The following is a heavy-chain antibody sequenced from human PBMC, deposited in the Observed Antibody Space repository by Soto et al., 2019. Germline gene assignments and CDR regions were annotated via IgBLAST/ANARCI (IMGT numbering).Heavy chain of an antibody. CDR1: GYTFTNYA. CDR2: INAGSNT. D-gene: IGHD3-10*02. V-gene: IGHV1-3*01. Sequence: ASVKVSCKASGYTFTNYAMHWVRQAPGQRLEWMGWINAGSNTKYSQKFQGRVTITRDTSASTAYMELSSLRSGDTAVYYCVSLSSTTTHYYFDDWGQGTLVTVSS. CDR3: VSLSSTTTHYYFDD. J-gene: IGHJ4*02.